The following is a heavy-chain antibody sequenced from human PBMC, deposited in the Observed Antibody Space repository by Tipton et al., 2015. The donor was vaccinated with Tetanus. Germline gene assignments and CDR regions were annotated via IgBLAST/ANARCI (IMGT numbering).Heavy chain of an antibody. CDR2: ITGSSSYI. J-gene: IGHJ4*02. V-gene: IGHV3-21*01. CDR3: ARVPGAGVGYCSGGNCHYFDY. CDR1: GFTFSSFG. D-gene: IGHD2-15*01. Sequence: SLRLSCAASGFTFSSFGMTWVRQAPGKGLEWVSSITGSSSYIYYADSVKGRFTISRDNAKNSLYLQMNSLRAEDTAMYYCARVPGAGVGYCSGGNCHYFDYWGQGTPVTVSP.